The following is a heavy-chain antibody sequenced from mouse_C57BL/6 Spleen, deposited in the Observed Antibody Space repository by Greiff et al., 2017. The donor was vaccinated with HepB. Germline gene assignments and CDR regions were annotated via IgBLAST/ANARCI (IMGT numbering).Heavy chain of an antibody. CDR3: ARVTTVVANYAMDY. D-gene: IGHD1-1*01. Sequence: EVQLVESGGGLVKPGGSLKLSCAASGFTFSSYAMSWVRQTPGKRLEWVATISDGGSYTYYPDNVKGRFTISRDNAKNNLYLQMSHLKSEDTAMYYCARVTTVVANYAMDYWGQGTSVTVSS. CDR1: GFTFSSYA. V-gene: IGHV5-4*01. J-gene: IGHJ4*01. CDR2: ISDGGSYT.